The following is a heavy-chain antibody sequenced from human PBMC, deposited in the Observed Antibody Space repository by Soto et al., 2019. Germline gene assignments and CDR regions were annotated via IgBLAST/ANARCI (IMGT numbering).Heavy chain of an antibody. CDR1: GGFISSTSYS. Sequence: PSETLSLTCTVSGGFISSTSYSWVWIRQSPGKGLEWIGTIYDTGSTYYNPSLKSRVTIAVDTPKNHFSLILTSVTAADTAVYYCARHGRSTTIVQLRHYAMEVWGQGTTVTVSS. J-gene: IGHJ6*02. CDR2: IYDTGST. V-gene: IGHV4-39*02. CDR3: ARHGRSTTIVQLRHYAMEV. D-gene: IGHD3-22*01.